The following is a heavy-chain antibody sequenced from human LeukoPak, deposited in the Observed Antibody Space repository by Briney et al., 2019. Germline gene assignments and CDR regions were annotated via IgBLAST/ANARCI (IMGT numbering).Heavy chain of an antibody. Sequence: GASVKVSCKASGYTFTKYAMNWVRQAPGQGLEWMGWISAYNGNTNYAQKLQGRVTMTTDTSTSTAYMELRSLRSDDTAVYYCARGGNIQLWLRVNLDFDYWGQGTLVTVSS. V-gene: IGHV1-18*01. CDR1: GYTFTKYA. CDR2: ISAYNGNT. CDR3: ARGGNIQLWLRVNLDFDY. J-gene: IGHJ4*02. D-gene: IGHD5-18*01.